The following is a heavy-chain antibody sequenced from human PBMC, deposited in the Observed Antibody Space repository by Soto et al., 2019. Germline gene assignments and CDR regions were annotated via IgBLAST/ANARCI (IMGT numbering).Heavy chain of an antibody. D-gene: IGHD2-15*01. V-gene: IGHV1-69*01. CDR2: IIPMFGTT. CDR1: GGTFSSYA. J-gene: IGHJ5*02. CDR3: ARGVVVVAASQLGWFDP. Sequence: QVQLVQSGAEVRKPGSSVKVSCKASGGTFSSYAFNWVRQAPGQGLEWMGGIIPMFGTTKYAQRFQGRLTVSADESTSTAYMELSSLRSEDTAVYYCARGVVVVAASQLGWFDPWGQGTLVTVSS.